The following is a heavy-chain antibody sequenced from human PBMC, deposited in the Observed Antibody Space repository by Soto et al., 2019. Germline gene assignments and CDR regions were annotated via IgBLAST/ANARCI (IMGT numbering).Heavy chain of an antibody. CDR1: GGTFSSYA. D-gene: IGHD1-26*01. CDR3: AREFVVGAQLLYGMYV. J-gene: IGHJ6*02. Sequence: SVKVSCKASGGTFSSYAISWVRQAPGQGLEWMGGIIPIFGTANYAQKFQGRVTITADESTSTAYMELSSLRSEDTAVYYCAREFVVGAQLLYGMYVWGQGTTVTVSS. V-gene: IGHV1-69*13. CDR2: IIPIFGTA.